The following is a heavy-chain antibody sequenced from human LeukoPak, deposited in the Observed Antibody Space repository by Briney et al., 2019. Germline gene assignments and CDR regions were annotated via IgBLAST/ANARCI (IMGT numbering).Heavy chain of an antibody. V-gene: IGHV3-30*02. D-gene: IGHD2-15*01. Sequence: GGSLRLSCAASTFAFSNYGMHWVRQAPGKGLEWVAFIQYDGRNKYYADSVKGRFTISRDNAKNSLYLQMNSLRAEDTAVYYCAREEDTRSFDPWGQGTLVTVSS. J-gene: IGHJ5*02. CDR1: TFAFSNYG. CDR2: IQYDGRNK. CDR3: AREEDTRSFDP.